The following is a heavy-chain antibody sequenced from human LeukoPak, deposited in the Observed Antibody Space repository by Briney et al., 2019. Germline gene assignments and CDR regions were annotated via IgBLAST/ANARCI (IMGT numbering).Heavy chain of an antibody. CDR3: ARARADYYDSSGYYYRFDY. Sequence: SETLSLTCTVSGVSISSYYWSWIRQPAGKGLEWIGRIYTSGSTNYTPSLKSRVTMSVDTSKNQFSLKLSSATAADTAVYYCARARADYYDSSGYYYRFDYWGQGTLVTVSS. V-gene: IGHV4-4*07. CDR1: GVSISSYY. D-gene: IGHD3-22*01. J-gene: IGHJ4*02. CDR2: IYTSGST.